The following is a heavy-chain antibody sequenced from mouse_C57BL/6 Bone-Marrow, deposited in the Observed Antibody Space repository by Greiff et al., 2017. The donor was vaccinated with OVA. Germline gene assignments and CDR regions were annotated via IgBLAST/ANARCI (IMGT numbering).Heavy chain of an antibody. CDR2: IYPRSGNN. CDR1: GYTFTSYG. V-gene: IGHV1-81*01. CDR3: ARKRWLLRDWYFDV. D-gene: IGHD2-3*01. J-gene: IGHJ1*03. Sequence: VQLQQSGAELVRPGASVKLSCKASGYTFTSYGIRWVKQRPGQGLEWIGEIYPRSGNNYYNEKFKGKATMTADKSSSTASMELRSLTSADSAVDCCARKRWLLRDWYFDVWGTGTTVTVSS.